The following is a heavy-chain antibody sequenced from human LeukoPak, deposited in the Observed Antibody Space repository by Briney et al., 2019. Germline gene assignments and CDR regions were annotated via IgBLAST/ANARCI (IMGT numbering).Heavy chain of an antibody. CDR1: GGSISSSSYY. CDR3: ARDHYDSSGYYLVHRRFDP. Sequence: SETLSLTCTVSGGSISSSSYYWGWIRQPPGKGLEWIGSIYYSGSTYYNPSLKSRVTISVDTSKNQFSLKLSSVTAADTAVYYCARDHYDSSGYYLVHRRFDPWGQGTLVTVSS. J-gene: IGHJ5*02. V-gene: IGHV4-39*07. D-gene: IGHD3-22*01. CDR2: IYYSGST.